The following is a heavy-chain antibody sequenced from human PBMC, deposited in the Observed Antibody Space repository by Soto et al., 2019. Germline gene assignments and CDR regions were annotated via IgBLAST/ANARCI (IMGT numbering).Heavy chain of an antibody. J-gene: IGHJ5*01. CDR3: ARGYTGARILNWFDS. V-gene: IGHV2-5*02. Sequence: ESGPTLVNPTQTLTLTCTFSGFSLSTSGVGVGWIRQPPGEAPDWLALIYWDDDKRYIPSLNNRLTITKDTSKSQVFLTMTNMDPVDSATYYCARGYTGARILNWFDSWGQGILVTVSS. D-gene: IGHD1-26*01. CDR2: IYWDDDK. CDR1: GFSLSTSGVG.